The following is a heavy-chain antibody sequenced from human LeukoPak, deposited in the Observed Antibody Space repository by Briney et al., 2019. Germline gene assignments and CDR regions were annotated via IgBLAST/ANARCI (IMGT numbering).Heavy chain of an antibody. CDR3: ARDKWELPEGAYYYYMDV. D-gene: IGHD1-26*01. J-gene: IGHJ6*03. CDR1: GFTFSSYA. CDR2: ISYDGRNK. V-gene: IGHV3-30*04. Sequence: GGSLRLSCAASGFTFSSYAMHWVRQAPGKGLEWVAVISYDGRNKYYADSVKGRFTISRDNSKNTLYLQMNSLRAEDTAVYYCARDKWELPEGAYYYYMDVWGKGTTVTVSS.